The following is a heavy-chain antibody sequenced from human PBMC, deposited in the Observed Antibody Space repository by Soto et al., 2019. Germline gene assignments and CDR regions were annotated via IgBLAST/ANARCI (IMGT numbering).Heavy chain of an antibody. CDR3: AKESGEPAYYSWFGP. J-gene: IGHJ5*02. Sequence: GSLRLSCAASGFTFDGYAMSWVRQAPGKGLQWVSTIGGSGDGTYYADSVKGRFTISRDNSKNTLYLQMNSLRVDDTAVYYCAKESGEPAYYSWFGPWGQGTLVTVSS. CDR1: GFTFDGYA. CDR2: IGGSGDGT. D-gene: IGHD3-16*01. V-gene: IGHV3-23*01.